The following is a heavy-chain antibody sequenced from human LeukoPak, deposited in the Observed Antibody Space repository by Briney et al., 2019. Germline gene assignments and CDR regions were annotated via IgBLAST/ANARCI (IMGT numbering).Heavy chain of an antibody. Sequence: PGGSLRLSCAVSGFTFSGYWMHWVRQAPGKGLVWVARINTDGSSISYADSVKGRFTISRDNAKNTLYLQMNSLRAEDAAVYYCARDLSMWYRGVMSYWGQGTLVTVSS. J-gene: IGHJ4*02. CDR2: INTDGSSI. V-gene: IGHV3-74*01. CDR3: ARDLSMWYRGVMSY. D-gene: IGHD3-10*01. CDR1: GFTFSGYW.